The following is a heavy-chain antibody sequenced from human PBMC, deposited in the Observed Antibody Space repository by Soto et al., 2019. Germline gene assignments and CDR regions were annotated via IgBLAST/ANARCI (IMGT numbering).Heavy chain of an antibody. CDR1: GFSVSTYG. J-gene: IGHJ4*02. D-gene: IGHD2-15*01. CDR3: ARAAPLYIYFDQ. Sequence: GGSLRLSCAASGFSVSTYGMHWVRQAPGKGLEWVAVVWYDGNTKYYADSVKGRFTISKDNSNNTLYLEMNSLRAEDTAVYYCARAAPLYIYFDQWGQGTLVTVSS. V-gene: IGHV3-33*01. CDR2: VWYDGNTK.